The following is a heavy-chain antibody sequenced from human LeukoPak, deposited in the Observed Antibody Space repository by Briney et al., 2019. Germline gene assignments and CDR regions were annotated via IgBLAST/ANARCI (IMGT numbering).Heavy chain of an antibody. CDR2: INSGGNT. Sequence: HPGGSLRLSCAASGFTFSSYWMSWVRQAPGKGLEWVSVINSGGNTYYADSVKGRFTISRDNSKNTLYLQMNSLRAEDTAVYYCATGPVTIWGQGTLVTVSP. CDR3: ATGPVTI. CDR1: GFTFSSYW. D-gene: IGHD4-17*01. V-gene: IGHV3-53*01. J-gene: IGHJ4*02.